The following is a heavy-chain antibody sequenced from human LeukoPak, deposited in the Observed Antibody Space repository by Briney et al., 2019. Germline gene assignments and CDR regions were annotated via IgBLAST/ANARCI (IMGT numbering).Heavy chain of an antibody. CDR2: INHSGST. V-gene: IGHV4-39*07. CDR1: GASISYSNYY. D-gene: IGHD3-10*01. J-gene: IGHJ4*02. Sequence: SETLSLTCTVSGASISYSNYYWGWIRQPPGKGLEWIGEINHSGSTNYNPSLKSRVTISVDTSKNQFSLKLSSVTAADTAVYYCALWFGTYAPGFDYWGQGTLVTVSS. CDR3: ALWFGTYAPGFDY.